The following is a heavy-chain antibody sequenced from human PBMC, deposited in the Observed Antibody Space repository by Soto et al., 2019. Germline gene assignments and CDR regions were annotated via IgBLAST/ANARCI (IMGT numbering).Heavy chain of an antibody. Sequence: SETLSLTCAVYGGSFSGYYWTWIRQPPGTGLEWIGEINHSGSTNYNPSLKSRVTISVDTSKNQFSLKLTSVTAADTAVYYCARWVRGVIPNWFDPWGQGTLVTVSS. D-gene: IGHD3-10*01. CDR3: ARWVRGVIPNWFDP. CDR1: GGSFSGYY. V-gene: IGHV4-34*01. J-gene: IGHJ5*02. CDR2: INHSGST.